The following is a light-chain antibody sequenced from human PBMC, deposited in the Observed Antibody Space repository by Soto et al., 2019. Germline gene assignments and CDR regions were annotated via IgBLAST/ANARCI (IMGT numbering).Light chain of an antibody. V-gene: IGKV3-15*01. CDR2: GAS. J-gene: IGKJ2*01. CDR1: QSVSNN. Sequence: EIVMTQSPATLSVSPGERATLSCRASQSVSNNLAWYQQKPGQAPRLLIYGASTRATAIPARFSGSGSGTEFTLTISSLQSEHFAVYFCQQYDNWPYTFGQGTKVDIK. CDR3: QQYDNWPYT.